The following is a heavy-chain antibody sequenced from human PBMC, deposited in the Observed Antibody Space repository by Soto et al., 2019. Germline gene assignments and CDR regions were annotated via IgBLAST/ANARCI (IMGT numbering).Heavy chain of an antibody. J-gene: IGHJ6*02. Sequence: SETLSLTCTVSVDSITTYYWIWIRQPAGKGLEWIGRIDASGNTNYNPSLNSRVTMSIDTSKKQFSLKLTSVTAADTAIYYCARYSNNWFQTEGMDVWGQGTTVTVSS. D-gene: IGHD6-13*01. CDR3: ARYSNNWFQTEGMDV. CDR2: IDASGNT. V-gene: IGHV4-4*07. CDR1: VDSITTYY.